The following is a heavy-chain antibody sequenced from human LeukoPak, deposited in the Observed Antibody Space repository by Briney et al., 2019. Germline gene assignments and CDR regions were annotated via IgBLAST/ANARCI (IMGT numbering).Heavy chain of an antibody. V-gene: IGHV4-59*01. CDR1: NGSISGYY. Sequence: KASETLSLTCTVSNGSISGYYWSWIRQPPGKTLEWIGYIYYSGSTNYNPSLKSRVTISVDTSKSQFSLKLTSVTAADTALYYCARVHYGSGTYYFDYWGRGALVTVSS. D-gene: IGHD3-10*01. CDR3: ARVHYGSGTYYFDY. CDR2: IYYSGST. J-gene: IGHJ4*02.